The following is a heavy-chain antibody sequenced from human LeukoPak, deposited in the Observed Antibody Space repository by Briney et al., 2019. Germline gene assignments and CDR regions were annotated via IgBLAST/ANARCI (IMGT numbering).Heavy chain of an antibody. D-gene: IGHD6-19*01. CDR2: VSLDGIT. V-gene: IGHV4-34*09. CDR1: GFTFSGYW. Sequence: LRLSCAASGFTFSGYWMSWVRQAPGKGLEWIGDVSLDGITNYNPFLLGRVTISLDKSAKQVSLRLTSVTAADTAIYYCARDSSAPRSYFALDVWGQGTTVTVSS. CDR3: ARDSSAPRSYFALDV. J-gene: IGHJ6*01.